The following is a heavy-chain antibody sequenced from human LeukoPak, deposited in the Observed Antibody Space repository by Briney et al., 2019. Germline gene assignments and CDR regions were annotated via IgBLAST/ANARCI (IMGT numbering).Heavy chain of an antibody. V-gene: IGHV1-18*04. CDR1: GYTFTSYG. CDR2: ISAYNGNT. D-gene: IGHD6-13*01. Sequence: ASVKVSCKASGYTFTSYGISWVRQAPGRGLEWMGWISAYNGNTNYAQKLQGRVTMTTDTSTSTAYMELRSLRSDDTAVYYCARDVKGIAAAGTGAFDIWGQGTMVTVSS. CDR3: ARDVKGIAAAGTGAFDI. J-gene: IGHJ3*02.